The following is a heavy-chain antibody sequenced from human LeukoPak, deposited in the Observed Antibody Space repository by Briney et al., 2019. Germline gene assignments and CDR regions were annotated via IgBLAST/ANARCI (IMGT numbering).Heavy chain of an antibody. J-gene: IGHJ3*02. CDR3: ARDRLLGGDGYNMGDGFDI. D-gene: IGHD5-24*01. Sequence: PGGSLRLSCAASGFTFSSYEMNWVRQAPGKGLEWVSYISSSGSTIYYADSVKGRFTISRDNAKNSLYLQMNSLRAEDTAVYYCARDRLLGGDGYNMGDGFDIWGQGTKVTVSS. V-gene: IGHV3-48*03. CDR2: ISSSGSTI. CDR1: GFTFSSYE.